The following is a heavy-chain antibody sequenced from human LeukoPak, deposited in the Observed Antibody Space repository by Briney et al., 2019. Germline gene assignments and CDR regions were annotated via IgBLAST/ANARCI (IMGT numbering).Heavy chain of an antibody. Sequence: GGSLRLSCAASGFTFSSYAMHWVRQAPGKGLEWVAVISYDGSNKYYADSVKGRFTISRDNSKNTLYLQMNSLRAEDTAVYYCARDGPPRHLYYFDYWGQGTLVTVSS. CDR2: ISYDGSNK. CDR3: ARDGPPRHLYYFDY. J-gene: IGHJ4*02. V-gene: IGHV3-30-3*01. CDR1: GFTFSSYA.